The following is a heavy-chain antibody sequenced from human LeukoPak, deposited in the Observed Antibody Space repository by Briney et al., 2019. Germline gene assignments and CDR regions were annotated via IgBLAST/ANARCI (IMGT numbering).Heavy chain of an antibody. CDR2: IYYSGST. Sequence: SETLSLTCTVSGGSISSYYWSWIRQPPGKGLEWIGYIYYSGSTNYNPSLKSRVTISVDTFKNQFSLKLSSVTAADTAVYYCARHRGMTTYLFDYWGQGTLVTVSS. CDR1: GGSISSYY. V-gene: IGHV4-59*08. J-gene: IGHJ4*02. CDR3: ARHRGMTTYLFDY. D-gene: IGHD4-4*01.